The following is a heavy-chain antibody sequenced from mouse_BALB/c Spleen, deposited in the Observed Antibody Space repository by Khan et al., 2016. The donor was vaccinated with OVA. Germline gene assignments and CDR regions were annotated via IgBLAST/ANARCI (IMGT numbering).Heavy chain of an antibody. Sequence: QIQLVQSGPELKKPGETVKISCKASGYTFTNYGMNWVKQAPGKGFKWMGWINTYTGEPTYADDFKGRFVFSLDTSASTAYLQISNLKNEDMTTYFCARISSYWYSDVWGAGTTVTVSS. J-gene: IGHJ1*01. CDR1: GYTFTNYG. CDR2: INTYTGEP. CDR3: ARISSYWYSDV. V-gene: IGHV9-1*02. D-gene: IGHD6-2*01.